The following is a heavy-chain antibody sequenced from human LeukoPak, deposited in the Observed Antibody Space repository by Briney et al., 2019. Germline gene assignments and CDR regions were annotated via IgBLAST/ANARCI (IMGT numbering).Heavy chain of an antibody. CDR1: GLTLSDFW. CDR3: VRGHLWLEN. Sequence: GGSLGLSCVASGLTLSDFWFTWVRQAPGKGLEWVASINQDGGEKYYVDSVKGRFIISRDNAKNSLYLQMGSLRAEETAVYSCVRGHLWLENWGQGTLVTVSS. J-gene: IGHJ4*02. V-gene: IGHV3-7*03. D-gene: IGHD3-3*02. CDR2: INQDGGEK.